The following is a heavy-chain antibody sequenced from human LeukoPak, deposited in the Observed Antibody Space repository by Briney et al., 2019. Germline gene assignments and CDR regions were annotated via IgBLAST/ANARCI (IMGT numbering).Heavy chain of an antibody. J-gene: IGHJ6*02. V-gene: IGHV3-9*01. CDR1: GFTFDDYA. CDR3: AKGRYYYYYGMDV. CDR2: ISWNSGSI. Sequence: PGGSLRLSCAASGFTFDDYAMHWVRQAPGKGLEWVSGISWNSGSIGYADSVKGRFTISRDNAKNSLYPQMNSLRTEDTALYYCAKGRYYYYYGMDVWGQGTTVTVSS.